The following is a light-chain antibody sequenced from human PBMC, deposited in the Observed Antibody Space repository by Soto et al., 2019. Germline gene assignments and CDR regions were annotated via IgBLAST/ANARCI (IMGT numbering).Light chain of an antibody. CDR2: VGTGGIVG. J-gene: IGLJ2*01. V-gene: IGLV9-49*01. Sequence: QSVLTQPPSASASLGASVTLTCTLSSGYSNYKVDWYQQRPGKGPRFVMRVGTGGIVGSKGDGIPDSFSVLGSGLNRYLTIKNIQEEDESDYHCGADHGSGSNFVVFGGGTQLTVL. CDR1: SGYSNYK. CDR3: GADHGSGSNFVV.